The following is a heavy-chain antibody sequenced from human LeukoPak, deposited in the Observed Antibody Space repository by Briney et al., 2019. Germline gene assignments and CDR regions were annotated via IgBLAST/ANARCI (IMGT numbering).Heavy chain of an antibody. D-gene: IGHD1-26*01. V-gene: IGHV3-48*04. CDR1: GFSFSSYN. CDR3: ARDFPDWGGSVKEVVY. CDR2: ISTSSTTI. Sequence: GGSLRLSCAASGFSFSSYNMNWVRQAPGKGLEWVSYISTSSTTIYYADSVRGRFTISRDNAKNSLYLQMNSLRAEDTAVYYCARDFPDWGGSVKEVVYWGQGTLVTVSS. J-gene: IGHJ4*02.